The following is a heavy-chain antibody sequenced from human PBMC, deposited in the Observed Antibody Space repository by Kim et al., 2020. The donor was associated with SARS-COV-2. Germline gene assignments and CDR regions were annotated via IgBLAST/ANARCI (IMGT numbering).Heavy chain of an antibody. J-gene: IGHJ4*02. Sequence: SVKVSCKASGGIFTNYPINWLRRAPGQGLEWMGRITPMVDVATYAQRFQGRVSITADKSTTTSYMELRSLTSDDTAVYYCARRCLGLSCPKGVSLDSWGQGTRVTVSS. D-gene: IGHD2-8*01. V-gene: IGHV1-69*02. CDR3: ARRCLGLSCPKGVSLDS. CDR2: ITPMVDVA. CDR1: GGIFTNYP.